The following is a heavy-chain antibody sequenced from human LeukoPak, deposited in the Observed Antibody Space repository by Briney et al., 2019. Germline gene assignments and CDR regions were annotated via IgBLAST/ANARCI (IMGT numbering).Heavy chain of an antibody. CDR1: GFTFSSYT. Sequence: GGSLRLSCAASGFTFSSYTMNWVRQAPGKGLEWVSSISSSSSYIYYADSVKGRFAISRDNAKNSLYLQMNSLRAEDTAVYYCARVKNHRGIAVAGSDYWGQGTLVTVSS. D-gene: IGHD6-13*01. CDR2: ISSSSSYI. CDR3: ARVKNHRGIAVAGSDY. J-gene: IGHJ4*02. V-gene: IGHV3-21*01.